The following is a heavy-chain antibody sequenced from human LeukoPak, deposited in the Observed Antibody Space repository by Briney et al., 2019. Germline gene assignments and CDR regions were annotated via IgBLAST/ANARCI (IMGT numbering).Heavy chain of an antibody. CDR3: ARLLSGAAGNPDY. V-gene: IGHV4-59*08. Sequence: SETLSLTCTVSGGSISSYYWSWIRQPPGKGLEWIGYIYYSGSTNYNPSLKSRVTISVDTSKNQFSLKLSSVTAADTAVYYCARLLSGAAGNPDYWGQGTLVTVSA. CDR1: GGSISSYY. J-gene: IGHJ4*02. D-gene: IGHD6-13*01. CDR2: IYYSGST.